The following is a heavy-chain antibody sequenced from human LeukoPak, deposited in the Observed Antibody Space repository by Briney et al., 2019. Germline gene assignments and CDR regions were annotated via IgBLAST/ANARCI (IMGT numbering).Heavy chain of an antibody. V-gene: IGHV1-2*02. Sequence: ASVKVSCKASGYTFTGYYMHWVRQAPGQGLEWMGWINPNSGGTNYAHKFQGRVTMTRDTSISTAYMELSRLRSDDTAVYYCARVTYYYYYMDVWGKGTTVTVSS. CDR3: ARVTYYYYYMDV. CDR2: INPNSGGT. CDR1: GYTFTGYY. J-gene: IGHJ6*03.